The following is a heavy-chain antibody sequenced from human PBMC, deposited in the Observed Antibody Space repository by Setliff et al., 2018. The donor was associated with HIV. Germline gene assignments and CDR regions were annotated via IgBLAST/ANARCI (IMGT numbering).Heavy chain of an antibody. CDR3: ARQGLTMNRGVPAPILYYFDY. D-gene: IGHD3-10*01. J-gene: IGHJ4*02. Sequence: SETLSLTCAVYGGLFSGYHWSWIRQPPGKGLEWIGEINHSGSTNYNPSLKSRVAFSADTSKNQFSLNLNSVTATDTAVYYCARQGLTMNRGVPAPILYYFDYWGPGILVTVSS. V-gene: IGHV4-34*01. CDR2: INHSGST. CDR1: GGLFSGYH.